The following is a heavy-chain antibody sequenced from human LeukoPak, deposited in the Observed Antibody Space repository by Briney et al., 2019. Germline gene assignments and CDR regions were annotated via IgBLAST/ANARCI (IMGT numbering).Heavy chain of an antibody. V-gene: IGHV3-30-3*01. J-gene: IGHJ4*02. Sequence: GGSLRLSCAASGFTFGSYAMHWVRQAPGKGLEWVAVISYDGSNKYYADSVKGRFTISRDNSKNTLYLQMNTLRVEDTAVYYCVTLGVSISTPLTMWGQGILVSVSS. CDR2: ISYDGSNK. CDR3: VTLGVSISTPLTM. CDR1: GFTFGSYA. D-gene: IGHD3-16*01.